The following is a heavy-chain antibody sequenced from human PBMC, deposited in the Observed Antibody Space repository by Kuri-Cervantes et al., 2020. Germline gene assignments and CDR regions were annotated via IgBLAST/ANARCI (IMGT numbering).Heavy chain of an antibody. Sequence: ASVKVSCKASGYTFTGYYMHWVRQAPGQGLEWMGWINPNSGGTNYAQEFQGRVTMTRDTSISTAYMELSRLRSDDTAVYYCAKAVDIVVVPALGYGMDVWGQGTTVTVSS. V-gene: IGHV1-2*02. J-gene: IGHJ6*02. CDR2: INPNSGGT. D-gene: IGHD2-2*01. CDR1: GYTFTGYY. CDR3: AKAVDIVVVPALGYGMDV.